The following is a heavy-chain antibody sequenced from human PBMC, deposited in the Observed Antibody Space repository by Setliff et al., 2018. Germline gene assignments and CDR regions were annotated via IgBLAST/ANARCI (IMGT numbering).Heavy chain of an antibody. D-gene: IGHD1-7*01. Sequence: GGSLRLSCAASGFTFSTYWMHWVRQAPGKGLVWVSRINSDGSTTSYASVKGRFTISRDDSKSIAYLQMSSLKTEDTALYYCTPWTGTSRLHYWGQGTLVTVSS. CDR1: GFTFSTYW. J-gene: IGHJ4*02. V-gene: IGHV3-74*01. CDR2: INSDGSTT. CDR3: TPWTGTSRLHY.